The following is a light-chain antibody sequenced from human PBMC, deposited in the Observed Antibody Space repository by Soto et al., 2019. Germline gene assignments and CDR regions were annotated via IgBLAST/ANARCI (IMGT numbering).Light chain of an antibody. Sequence: QSVLTQPRSVSGSPVQSVTISCTGTSTDVGGYNYVSWYQQHPAKVPKLMLYDVSKRPSGVPDRFSGSKSGNTASLTISGLQAEDEADYCCCSYAGRDTLYVFGSGTKSPS. CDR2: DVS. CDR3: CSYAGRDTLYV. J-gene: IGLJ1*01. CDR1: STDVGGYNY. V-gene: IGLV2-11*01.